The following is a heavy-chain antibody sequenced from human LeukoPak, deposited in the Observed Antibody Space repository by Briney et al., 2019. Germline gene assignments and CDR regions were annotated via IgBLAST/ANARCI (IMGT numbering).Heavy chain of an antibody. J-gene: IGHJ4*02. D-gene: IGHD6-13*01. CDR3: ARMYSSTIPPGY. V-gene: IGHV4-59*01. CDR2: IYHSGST. CDR1: GGSISSYY. Sequence: PSETLSLTCTVSGGSISSYYWSWIRQPPGKGLEWIGSIYHSGSTYYNPSLKSRVTISVDTSKNQFSLKLSSVTAADTAVYYCARMYSSTIPPGYWGQGTLVTVSS.